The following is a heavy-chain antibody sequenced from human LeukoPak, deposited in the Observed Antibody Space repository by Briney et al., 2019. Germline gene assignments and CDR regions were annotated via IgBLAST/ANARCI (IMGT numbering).Heavy chain of an antibody. Sequence: SPTLSLTFAISGDSFSSNSAAWNWLRQSPSRGLEWLGRTYYRSKWYNDYAVSVKSRVTINPDTSKNQFSLQLKSVTPEDTAIYYCARTLAGNTDYWGQGTLVTVSS. J-gene: IGHJ4*02. V-gene: IGHV6-1*01. D-gene: IGHD6-19*01. CDR1: GDSFSSNSAA. CDR2: TYYRSKWYN. CDR3: ARTLAGNTDY.